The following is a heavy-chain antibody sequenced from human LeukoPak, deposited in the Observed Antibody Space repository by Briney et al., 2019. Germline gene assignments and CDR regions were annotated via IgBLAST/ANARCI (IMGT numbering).Heavy chain of an antibody. J-gene: IGHJ3*02. V-gene: IGHV3-7*01. D-gene: IGHD6-6*01. CDR3: ARVLILARHNAFDI. CDR2: IKQDGSEK. CDR1: GFTFSSYW. Sequence: GGSLRLSCAASGFTFSSYWMSWVRQAPGKGLEWVANIKQDGSEKYYVDSVKGRFTISRDNAKNSLYLQMNSLRAEDTAVYYCARVLILARHNAFDIWGQGTMVTVSS.